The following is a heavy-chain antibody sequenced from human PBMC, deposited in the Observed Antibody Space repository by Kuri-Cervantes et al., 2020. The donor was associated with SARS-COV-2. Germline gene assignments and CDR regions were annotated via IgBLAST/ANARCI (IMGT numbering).Heavy chain of an antibody. CDR2: IYHSGST. CDR1: GYSISSGYY. Sequence: SETLSLTCAVSGYSISSGYYWGWIRQPPGKGLEWIGSIYHSGSTYYNPSLTSRVTISVDTSKNQFSLKLSSVTAADTAVYYCARDPYYYGSGSYFDYWGQGNLVTVSS. CDR3: ARDPYYYGSGSYFDY. J-gene: IGHJ4*02. V-gene: IGHV4-38-2*02. D-gene: IGHD3-10*01.